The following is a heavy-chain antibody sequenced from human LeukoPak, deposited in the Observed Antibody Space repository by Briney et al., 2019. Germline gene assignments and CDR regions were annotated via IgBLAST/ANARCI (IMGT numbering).Heavy chain of an antibody. Sequence: GGSLRLSCAACGFTFSSYDMHWVRQAPGKGLEWVGRIKSKIHGGTTDYAAPVKGRFSISRDDSKDTLYLQMNSLETEDTAVYYCTTSTSPGIDYWGQGTLVTVSS. D-gene: IGHD2/OR15-2a*01. J-gene: IGHJ4*02. CDR3: TTSTSPGIDY. V-gene: IGHV3-15*01. CDR2: IKSKIHGGTT. CDR1: GFTFSSYD.